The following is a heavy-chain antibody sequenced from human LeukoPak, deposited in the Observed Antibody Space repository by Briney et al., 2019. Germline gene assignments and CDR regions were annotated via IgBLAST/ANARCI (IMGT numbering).Heavy chain of an antibody. Sequence: SETLSLTCAVYGGSFSGYYWSWIRQPPGKGLEGIGEISHSGSTNYNPSLKSRVTISVDTSKNQFSLKLSSVTAADTAVYYCARAVPAAHYYYYGMDVWGQGTTVTVSS. J-gene: IGHJ6*02. CDR1: GGSFSGYY. D-gene: IGHD2-2*01. V-gene: IGHV4-34*01. CDR2: ISHSGST. CDR3: ARAVPAAHYYYYGMDV.